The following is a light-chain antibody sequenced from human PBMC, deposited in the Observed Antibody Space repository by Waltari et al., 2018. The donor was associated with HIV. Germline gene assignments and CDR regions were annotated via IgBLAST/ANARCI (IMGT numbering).Light chain of an antibody. CDR1: ALPKKY. Sequence: SYDLTQTPSVSVSPGPPARINCSRGALPKKYSSWYRQKAGQAPILLIYKDIERSSGIPERISGSGSGTGVTLTITDVQAEDEGDYFCQSTDYDGTWVFGGGTKLTVL. CDR3: QSTDYDGTWV. J-gene: IGLJ3*02. V-gene: IGLV3-25*03. CDR2: KDI.